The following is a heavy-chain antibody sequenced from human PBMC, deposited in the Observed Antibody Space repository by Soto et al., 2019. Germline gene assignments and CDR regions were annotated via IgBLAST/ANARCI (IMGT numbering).Heavy chain of an antibody. CDR2: ISGSGGST. J-gene: IGHJ6*02. CDR3: AKDSPGYYYYGMDV. Sequence: LRLSCAASGFTFSSYAMSWVRQAPGKGLEWVSAISGSGGSTYYADSVKGRFTISRDNSKNTLYLQMNSLRAEDTAVYYCAKDSPGYYYYGMDVWGQGTTVTAP. CDR1: GFTFSSYA. V-gene: IGHV3-23*01.